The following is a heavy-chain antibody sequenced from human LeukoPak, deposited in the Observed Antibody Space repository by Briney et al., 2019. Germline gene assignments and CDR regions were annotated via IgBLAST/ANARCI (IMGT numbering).Heavy chain of an antibody. J-gene: IGHJ4*02. CDR3: ARSGAEYSSSSGYFDY. CDR1: GGSISSGGYY. V-gene: IGHV4-31*03. CDR2: IYYSGST. D-gene: IGHD6-6*01. Sequence: PSETLSLTCTVSGGSISSGGYYWSWIRQHPGKGLEWIGYIYYSGSTHYNPSLKSRVTISVDTSKNQFSLKLSSVTAADTAVYYCARSGAEYSSSSGYFDYWGQGTLVTVSS.